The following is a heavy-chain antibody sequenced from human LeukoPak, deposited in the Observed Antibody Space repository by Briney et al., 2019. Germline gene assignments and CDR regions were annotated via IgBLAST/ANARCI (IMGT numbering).Heavy chain of an antibody. CDR3: ARVVYSNGWYIDY. J-gene: IGHJ4*02. V-gene: IGHV3-33*01. Sequence: PGGSLRLSCAASGFTFSSYGMHWVRQAPGKGLEWVAIIWYDGSKNYYADSVKGRFTISRDNSKNTLYLQMNSLRAEDTAVYYCARVVYSNGWYIDYWGQGTLVTVSS. CDR1: GFTFSSYG. CDR2: IWYDGSKN. D-gene: IGHD6-19*01.